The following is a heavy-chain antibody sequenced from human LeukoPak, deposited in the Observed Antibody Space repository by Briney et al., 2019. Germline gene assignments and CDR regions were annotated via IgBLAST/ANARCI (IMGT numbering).Heavy chain of an antibody. CDR3: ARRSTVAGRGRFDP. CDR1: GYSISSGYY. D-gene: IGHD6-19*01. Sequence: PSETLSLTCAVSGYSISSGYYWGWIRQPPGKGLEWIGSVFHSGSTSSYPSLKSRVTISVDTSKNQFSLKLSSVTAADTAVYYCARRSTVAGRGRFDPWGQGTLVTVSS. J-gene: IGHJ5*02. CDR2: VFHSGST. V-gene: IGHV4-38-2*01.